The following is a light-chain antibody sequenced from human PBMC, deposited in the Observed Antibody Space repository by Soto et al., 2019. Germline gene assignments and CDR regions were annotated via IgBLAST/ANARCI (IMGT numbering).Light chain of an antibody. CDR3: SSYTTSSTPV. V-gene: IGLV2-14*03. J-gene: IGLJ1*01. CDR1: SSDVGGFNF. Sequence: QSALTQPASVSGSPGQSITISCTGSSSDVGGFNFVSWYQQHPGKAPKLMIYDVASRPSGVSNRFSGSKSGNTASLTISGLQTEDEADYYCSSYTTSSTPVFGTGSKVTV. CDR2: DVA.